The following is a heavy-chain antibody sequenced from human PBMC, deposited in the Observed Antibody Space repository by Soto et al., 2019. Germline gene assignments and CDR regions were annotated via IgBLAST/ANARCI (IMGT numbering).Heavy chain of an antibody. Sequence: SLTCAVSGYSISSGYYWGWIRQPPGKGLEWIGSIYHSGSTYYNPSLKSRVTISVDTSKNQFSLKLSSVTAADTAVYYCARGGGSSSFPAWGQGTLVTVSS. V-gene: IGHV4-38-2*01. CDR1: GYSISSGYY. CDR2: IYHSGST. J-gene: IGHJ5*02. CDR3: ARGGGSSSFPA. D-gene: IGHD6-13*01.